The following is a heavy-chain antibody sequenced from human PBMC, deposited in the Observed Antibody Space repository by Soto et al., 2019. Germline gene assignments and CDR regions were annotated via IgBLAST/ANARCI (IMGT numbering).Heavy chain of an antibody. Sequence: QVQLQESGPGLVKPSGTLSLTCAVSGGSISSSNWWSWVRQPPGKGLEWIGEIYHSGNTNYNPSLKRRVAMALDKSRNQFSLKLSSATPADPAVDYCARRWGEGRVDYWGQGALVTVSS. D-gene: IGHD3-10*01. CDR1: GGSISSSNW. V-gene: IGHV4-4*02. CDR2: IYHSGNT. J-gene: IGHJ4*02. CDR3: ARRWGEGRVDY.